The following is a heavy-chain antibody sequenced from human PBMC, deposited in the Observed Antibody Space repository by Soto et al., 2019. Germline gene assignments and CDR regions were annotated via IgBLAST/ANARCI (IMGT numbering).Heavy chain of an antibody. V-gene: IGHV3-30*18. CDR2: ISSEGNSK. CDR1: GFTFSVFG. CDR3: AKTITLSPSDDSRGRGALIDH. D-gene: IGHD6-19*01. Sequence: QVHLVESGGGVVQPGGSLRLSCAASGFTFSVFGMHWVRQAPDKGPEGVAVISSEGNSKHYADSVRGRFSISRDNAKNTLSLLMDSLRPEDTALYYCAKTITLSPSDDSRGRGALIDHWGQGTLVTVSS. J-gene: IGHJ4*02.